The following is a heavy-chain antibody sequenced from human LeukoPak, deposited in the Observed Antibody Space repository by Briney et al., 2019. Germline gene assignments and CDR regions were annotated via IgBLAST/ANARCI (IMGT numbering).Heavy chain of an antibody. CDR3: ARVSYDILTGYPEDGMDV. CDR2: ISAYNGNT. D-gene: IGHD3-9*01. V-gene: IGHV1-18*01. J-gene: IGHJ6*02. CDR1: GYTFTSYG. Sequence: REASVKVSCKASGYTFTSYGISWVRQAPGQGLEWMGWISAYNGNTNYAQKLQGRVTMTTDTSTSTAYMELRSLRSDDTAVYYCARVSYDILTGYPEDGMDVWGQGTTVIVSS.